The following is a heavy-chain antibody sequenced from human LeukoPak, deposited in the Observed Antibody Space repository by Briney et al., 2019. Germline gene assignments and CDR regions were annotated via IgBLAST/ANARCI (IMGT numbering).Heavy chain of an antibody. D-gene: IGHD4-17*01. J-gene: IGHJ5*02. Sequence: GASVKVSCKASGYTFTGYYMHWVRQAPGQGLEWMGWINPNSGGTNYAQKFQGRVTMTRDMSTSTAYMELRSLRSDDTAVYYCARAYGDYNWFDPWGQGTLVTVSS. CDR1: GYTFTGYY. V-gene: IGHV1-2*02. CDR2: INPNSGGT. CDR3: ARAYGDYNWFDP.